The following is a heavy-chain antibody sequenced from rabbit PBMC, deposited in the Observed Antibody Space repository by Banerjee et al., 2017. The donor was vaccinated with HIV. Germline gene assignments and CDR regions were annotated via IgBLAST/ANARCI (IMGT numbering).Heavy chain of an antibody. CDR3: ARSVVAGVSL. J-gene: IGHJ6*01. V-gene: IGHV1S40*01. Sequence: QSLEESGGDLVKPGASLTLTCTASGFTISNSYWICWVRQAPGKGLEWIACIRAGSRDSTYYASWAKGRFTISKTSTTVTLQMTSLTAADTATYFCARSVVAGVSLWGPGTLVTVS. CDR1: GFTISNSYW. D-gene: IGHD4-1*01. CDR2: IRAGSRDST.